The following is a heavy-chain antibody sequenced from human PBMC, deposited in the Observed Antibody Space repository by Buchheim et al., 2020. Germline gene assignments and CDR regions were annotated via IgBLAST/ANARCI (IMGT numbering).Heavy chain of an antibody. J-gene: IGHJ4*02. CDR3: ARGSGCCTYYFDY. CDR1: GFTFNSYE. Sequence: EVHLVESGGGLVQPGGSLRLSCAASGFTFNSYEMNWVRRAPGRGLEWVSYLTSGGIIDYADSVKGRFTISRADANNSLYLQMNILKAEDTAVYYCARGSGCCTYYFDYWGQGTL. CDR2: LTSGGII. V-gene: IGHV3-48*03.